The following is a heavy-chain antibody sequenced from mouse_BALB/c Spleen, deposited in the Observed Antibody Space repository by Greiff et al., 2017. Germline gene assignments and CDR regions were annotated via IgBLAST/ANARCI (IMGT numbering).Heavy chain of an antibody. V-gene: IGHV3-2*02. D-gene: IGHD1-1*01. Sequence: EVKLMESGPGLVKPSQSLSLTCTVTGYSITSDYAWTWIRQFPGNKLEWMGYISYSGSTSYNPSLKSRISITRDTSKNQFFLQLNSVTTEDTATYYCARWNYGSSYGYFDYWGQGTTLTVSS. CDR2: ISYSGST. CDR3: ARWNYGSSYGYFDY. J-gene: IGHJ2*01. CDR1: GYSITSDYA.